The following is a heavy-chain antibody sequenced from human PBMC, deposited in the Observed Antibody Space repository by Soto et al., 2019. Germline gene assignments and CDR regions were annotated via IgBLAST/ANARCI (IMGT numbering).Heavy chain of an antibody. CDR2: ISFDGTNK. Sequence: QVQLVESGGGVVQPGRSLRLSCAASGLTFSSYGMHWVRQAPGKGLEWVAVISFDGTNKYSADSVRGRFTISRDNSKNTLYLQMNSLRDEDTAVYYCAKDVGVGELWVHWFDLWGQGTLVTVSS. D-gene: IGHD3-10*01. J-gene: IGHJ5*02. CDR3: AKDVGVGELWVHWFDL. V-gene: IGHV3-30*18. CDR1: GLTFSSYG.